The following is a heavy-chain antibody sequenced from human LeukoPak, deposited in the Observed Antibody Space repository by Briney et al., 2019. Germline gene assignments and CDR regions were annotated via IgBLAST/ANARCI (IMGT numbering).Heavy chain of an antibody. V-gene: IGHV3-30-3*01. D-gene: IGHD5-18*01. J-gene: IGHJ6*02. CDR2: ISYDGSNK. CDR3: ARDLVSARKGLWSRNNYYYYGMDV. CDR1: GFTFSSYA. Sequence: GGSLRLSCAASGFTFSSYAMHWVRQAPGKGLEWVAVISYDGSNKYYADSVKGRFTISRDNSKNTLYLQMNSLRAEDTAVYYCARDLVSARKGLWSRNNYYYYGMDVWGQGTTVTVSS.